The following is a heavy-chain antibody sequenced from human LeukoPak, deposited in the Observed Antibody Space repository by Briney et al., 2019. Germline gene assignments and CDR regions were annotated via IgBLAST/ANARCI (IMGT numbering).Heavy chain of an antibody. Sequence: ASVKVSCKASGYTFTAYYMHWVRQAPGQGLEWMGWINPITAVINYAPKFQGRVTMTRATSISTAYMELSSLTSDDTAVYYCARDDSFQFDSWGQGTLVTVSS. CDR1: GYTFTAYY. V-gene: IGHV1-2*02. CDR3: ARDDSFQFDS. J-gene: IGHJ4*02. CDR2: INPITAVI. D-gene: IGHD5-18*01.